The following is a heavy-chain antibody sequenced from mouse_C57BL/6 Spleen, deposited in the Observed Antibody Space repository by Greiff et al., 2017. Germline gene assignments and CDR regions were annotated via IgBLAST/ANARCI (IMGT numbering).Heavy chain of an antibody. J-gene: IGHJ4*01. V-gene: IGHV5-9-1*02. CDR2: ISRGGDYI. D-gene: IGHD1-1*01. CDR1: GFTFSSYA. CDR3: TREAAVVPYYYAMGY. Sequence: EVMLVESGAGLVKPGGSVKLSCAASGFTFSSYAMSWVRQTPGKGLEWVGYISRGGDYINYADTVKGRFTLARDNARNTLYLQLSSLKSEDSAMYYCTREAAVVPYYYAMGYWGQGTSVTVST.